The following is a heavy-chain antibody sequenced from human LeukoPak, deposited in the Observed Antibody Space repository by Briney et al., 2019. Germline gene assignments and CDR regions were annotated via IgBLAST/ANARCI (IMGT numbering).Heavy chain of an antibody. J-gene: IGHJ4*02. CDR2: ISGSDPGT. CDR3: AKGSRGSCRGAYCYSFDN. V-gene: IGHV3-23*01. D-gene: IGHD2-21*02. Sequence: GGSLRLSCAVSGFTVSGNYMSWIRQIPGKGLEWVSAISGSDPGTYYADSVKGRFTISRVNSRNTLYLQMNRLRVEDTAVYYCAKGSRGSCRGAYCYSFDNWGQGAVVTVSS. CDR1: GFTVSGNY.